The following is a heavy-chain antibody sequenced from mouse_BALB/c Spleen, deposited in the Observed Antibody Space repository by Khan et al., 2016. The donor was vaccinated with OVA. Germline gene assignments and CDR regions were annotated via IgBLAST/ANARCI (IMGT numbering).Heavy chain of an antibody. CDR2: ISSGGDYT. CDR3: ADHLTGSFAN. V-gene: IGHV5-6*01. D-gene: IGHD4-1*01. CDR1: GFTFSSYS. J-gene: IGHJ3*01. Sequence: EVELVESGGDLVKPGGSLKLSCAASGFTFSSYSMSWVRQTPDKRLEWVASISSGGDYTYYPDSVKGRFTISRDNAKNTLYLQMSDLKSEDTAMFYCADHLTGSFANGGKGTLVNVSA.